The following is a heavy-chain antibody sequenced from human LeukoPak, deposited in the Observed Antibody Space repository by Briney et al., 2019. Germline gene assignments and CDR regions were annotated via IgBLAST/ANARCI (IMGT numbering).Heavy chain of an antibody. CDR1: GYTYTSHG. CDR2: ISAYNGNT. D-gene: IGHD2-2*01. Sequence: VASVKVSCKASGYTYTSHGISWVRQAPGQGLEWMGWISAYNGNTNYAQKLQGRVTMTTDTSTSTANMELRSLRSDDTAVYYCARDFRRYCSSTSCGGWFDPWGQGTLVTVSS. J-gene: IGHJ5*02. V-gene: IGHV1-18*04. CDR3: ARDFRRYCSSTSCGGWFDP.